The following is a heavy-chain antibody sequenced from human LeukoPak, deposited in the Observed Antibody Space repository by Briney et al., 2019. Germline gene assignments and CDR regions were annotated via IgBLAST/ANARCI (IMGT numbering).Heavy chain of an antibody. CDR2: ISGSGGGT. J-gene: IGHJ4*02. CDR3: VKGGLMVRGLKGLDY. V-gene: IGHV3-23*01. D-gene: IGHD3-10*01. CDR1: GFTFSIYA. Sequence: PGGSLRLSCAASGFTFSIYAMSWVRQAPGKGLEWVSAISGSGGGTYAADSVTGRFTISRDNSRNTLFLQMNDLRVEDTAVYYCVKGGLMVRGLKGLDYWGQGTLVTVSS.